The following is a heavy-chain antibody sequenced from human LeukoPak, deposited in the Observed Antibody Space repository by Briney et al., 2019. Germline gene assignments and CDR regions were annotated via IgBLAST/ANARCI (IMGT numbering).Heavy chain of an antibody. J-gene: IGHJ5*02. Sequence: SETLSLTCTVSGGSLSIYYWNWIQQPAGKGLEWIGRIYTSGSTNYNPSLKSRVTMSVDASKNQFSLKLSSVTAADTAVYYCARGSVTVTTSSRSNWFDPWGQGTLVTVSS. CDR2: IYTSGST. CDR3: ARGSVTVTTSSRSNWFDP. CDR1: GGSLSIYY. D-gene: IGHD4-17*01. V-gene: IGHV4-4*07.